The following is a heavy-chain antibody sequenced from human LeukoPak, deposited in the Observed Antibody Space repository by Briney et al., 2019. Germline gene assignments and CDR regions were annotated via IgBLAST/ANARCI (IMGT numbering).Heavy chain of an antibody. J-gene: IGHJ5*02. V-gene: IGHV4-4*02. Sequence: PSGTLSLTCAVSGGSISSSNWWSWVRQPPGKGLEWIGEIYHSGSTNYNPSLKSRVTISVDKSKNQFSLKLTTVTAADTAVYYCARERTMVRGMSWLDPWGQGTLVTVSS. D-gene: IGHD3-10*01. CDR2: IYHSGST. CDR1: GGSISSSNW. CDR3: ARERTMVRGMSWLDP.